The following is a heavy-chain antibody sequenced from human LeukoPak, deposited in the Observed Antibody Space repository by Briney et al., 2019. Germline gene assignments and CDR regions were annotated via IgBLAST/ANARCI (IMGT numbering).Heavy chain of an antibody. CDR1: GGSISSSSYY. J-gene: IGHJ4*02. CDR2: IYYSGST. V-gene: IGHV4-61*05. Sequence: SETLSLTCTVSGGSISSSSYYWGWIRQPPGKGLEWIGYIYYSGSTNYNPSLKSRVTISVDTSKNQFSLKLSSVTAADTAVYYCARGTRRYYDSSGLDYWGQGTLVTVSS. CDR3: ARGTRRYYDSSGLDY. D-gene: IGHD3-22*01.